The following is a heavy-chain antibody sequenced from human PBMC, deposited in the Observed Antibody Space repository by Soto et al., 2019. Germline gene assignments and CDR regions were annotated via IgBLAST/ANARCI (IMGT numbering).Heavy chain of an antibody. J-gene: IGHJ3*02. D-gene: IGHD3-10*01. CDR3: ARVDYYGSGSPVLLAFDI. V-gene: IGHV3-11*01. Sequence: QVQLVESGGGLVKPGGSLRLSCAASGFTFSDYYMSWIRQAPGKGLEWVSYISSSGSTIYYADSVKGRFSISRDNAKNSLYLQMNSLRAEDTAVYYGARVDYYGSGSPVLLAFDIWVLGTMVTVSS. CDR1: GFTFSDYY. CDR2: ISSSGSTI.